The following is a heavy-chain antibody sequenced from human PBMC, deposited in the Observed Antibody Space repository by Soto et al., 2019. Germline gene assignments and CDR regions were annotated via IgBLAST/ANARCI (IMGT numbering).Heavy chain of an antibody. J-gene: IGHJ4*02. Sequence: PSETLSLTCTVSGGSVSSSSCYWGWIRQPPGKGLEWIGSIYYSGSTYYNPSLKSRVTISVDTSKNQFSLNVNSVTAADTALYYCASLSYCFTDGCSFASWGQGIVVPGSS. CDR2: IYYSGST. CDR3: ASLSYCFTDGCSFAS. D-gene: IGHD2-8*02. CDR1: GGSVSSSSCY. V-gene: IGHV4-39*01.